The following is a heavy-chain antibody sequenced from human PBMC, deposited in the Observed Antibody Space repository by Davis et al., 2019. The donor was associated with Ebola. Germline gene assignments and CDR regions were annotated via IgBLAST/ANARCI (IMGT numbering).Heavy chain of an antibody. D-gene: IGHD6-19*01. V-gene: IGHV3-21*04. CDR2: ISSSSSYI. CDR1: GFTFSSYW. J-gene: IGHJ4*02. Sequence: GESLKISCAASGFTFSSYWMSWVRQAPGKGLEWVSSISSSSSYIYYADSVKGRFTISRDNAKNSLYLQMNSLRAEDTAVYYCAKQKAVPQLDYWGQGTLVTVSS. CDR3: AKQKAVPQLDY.